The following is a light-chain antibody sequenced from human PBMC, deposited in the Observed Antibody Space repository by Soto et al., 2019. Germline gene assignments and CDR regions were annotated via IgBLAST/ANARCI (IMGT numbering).Light chain of an antibody. V-gene: IGKV1-5*03. Sequence: DIQMTQSPSTLSASVGDRVTITCRASQYISSWLAWYQQKPGKAPKLLIYKASSIESGVPSRFSGSRSGTEFTLTISSLQPDDFATYYCQQYNSQRTFGQGTKVEIK. CDR2: KAS. CDR1: QYISSW. CDR3: QQYNSQRT. J-gene: IGKJ1*01.